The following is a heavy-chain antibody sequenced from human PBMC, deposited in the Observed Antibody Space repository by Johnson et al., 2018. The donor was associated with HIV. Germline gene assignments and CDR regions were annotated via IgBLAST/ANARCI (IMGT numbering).Heavy chain of an antibody. CDR2: INWDGDST. D-gene: IGHD7-27*01. Sequence: VQLVESGGVVVHPGGSLRLSCETSRFTFDDYAMHWVRQAPGKGLEWVSLINWDGDSTYYADSVKGRFTISRDNSKNSLYLQMNSLRPEDTGLYYCARWNWGSAACDIWGQGTMVTVSS. V-gene: IGHV3-43D*03. J-gene: IGHJ3*02. CDR3: ARWNWGSAACDI. CDR1: RFTFDDYA.